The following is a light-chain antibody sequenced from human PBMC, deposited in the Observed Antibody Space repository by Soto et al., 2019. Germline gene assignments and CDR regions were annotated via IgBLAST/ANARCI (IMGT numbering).Light chain of an antibody. CDR3: QQYFTSPLT. CDR2: GVS. V-gene: IGKV3-20*01. Sequence: EVVLTQSPGTLSLSPGESATLSCRACQSVSSNYLAWYQQKPGQAPRLLIYGVSTRATGIPDRFSGSGSGTDFSLTISRLEPEDFALYYCQQYFTSPLTFGGGTKVDIK. CDR1: QSVSSNY. J-gene: IGKJ4*01.